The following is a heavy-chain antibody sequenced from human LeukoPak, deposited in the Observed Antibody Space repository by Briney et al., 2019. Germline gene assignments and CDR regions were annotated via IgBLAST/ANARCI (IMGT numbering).Heavy chain of an antibody. D-gene: IGHD3-10*01. CDR2: IYHSGST. CDR1: GGSISSSNW. CDR3: ARSITMVRGVTSFDY. V-gene: IGHV4-4*02. J-gene: IGHJ4*02. Sequence: SETLSLTCAASGGSISSSNWWSWVRQPPGKGLEWIGEIYHSGSTNYNPSLKSRVTISVDKSKNQFSLKLSSVTAADTAVYYCARSITMVRGVTSFDYWGQGTLVTVSS.